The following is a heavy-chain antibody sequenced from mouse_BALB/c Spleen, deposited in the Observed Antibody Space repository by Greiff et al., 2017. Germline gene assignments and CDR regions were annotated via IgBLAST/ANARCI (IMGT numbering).Heavy chain of an antibody. V-gene: IGHV5-17*02. CDR2: ISSGSSTI. CDR3: ARSGLRGAWFAY. D-gene: IGHD2-4*01. Sequence: EVMLVESGGGLVQPGGSRKLSCAASGFTFSSFGMHWVRQAPEKGLEWVAYISSGSSTIYYADTVKGRFTISRDNPKNTLFLQMTSLRSEDTAMYYCARSGLRGAWFAYWGQGTLVTVSA. CDR1: GFTFSSFG. J-gene: IGHJ3*01.